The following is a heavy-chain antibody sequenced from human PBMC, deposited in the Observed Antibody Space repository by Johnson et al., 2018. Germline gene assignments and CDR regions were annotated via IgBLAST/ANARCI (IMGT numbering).Heavy chain of an antibody. Sequence: VQLVQSGAEVKKPGESLKISCKGSGYSFTSYWIGWVRQMPGKGLEWMGIIDPGDSDTRYSPSFQGQVTISAHKSISTVYLQWNSLKASDTAMYYCAKDPGGGENGDYYYYMDVWGKGTTVTVSS. CDR3: AKDPGGGENGDYYYYMDV. CDR2: IDPGDSDT. J-gene: IGHJ6*03. D-gene: IGHD3-16*01. V-gene: IGHV5-51*03. CDR1: GYSFTSYW.